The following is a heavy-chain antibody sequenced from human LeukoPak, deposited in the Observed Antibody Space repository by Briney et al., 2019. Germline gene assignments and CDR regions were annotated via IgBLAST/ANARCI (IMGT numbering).Heavy chain of an antibody. V-gene: IGHV4-39*02. J-gene: IGHJ3*02. Sequence: SETLSLTCTVSGGSISSSSYYWGWIRQPPGKGLEWIGSIYYSGSTYYNPSLKSRVTISVDTSKNQFSLKLSSVTAADTAVYYCAREHPKPPTSYDSSGYPDDAFDIWGQGTMVTVSS. D-gene: IGHD3-22*01. CDR3: AREHPKPPTSYDSSGYPDDAFDI. CDR1: GGSISSSSYY. CDR2: IYYSGST.